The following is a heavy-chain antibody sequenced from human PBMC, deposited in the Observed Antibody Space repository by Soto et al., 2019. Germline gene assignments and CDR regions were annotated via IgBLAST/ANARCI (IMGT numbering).Heavy chain of an antibody. V-gene: IGHV4-59*01. Sequence: SETLSLTCTVSGGSISSYYWSWIRQPPGKGLEWIGYIYYSGSTNYNPPLKSRVTISVDTSKNQFSLKLSSVTAADTAVYYCARGGGVIVYVRAFDIWGQATMVTVSS. D-gene: IGHD2-8*01. CDR3: ARGGGVIVYVRAFDI. CDR1: GGSISSYY. CDR2: IYYSGST. J-gene: IGHJ3*02.